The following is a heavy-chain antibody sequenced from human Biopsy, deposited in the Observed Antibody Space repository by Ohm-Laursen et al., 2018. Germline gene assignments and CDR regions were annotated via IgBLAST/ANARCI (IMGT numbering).Heavy chain of an antibody. CDR1: GGSISSFY. V-gene: IGHV4-59*08. D-gene: IGHD2-15*01. CDR3: ARRGSGGRSFDH. Sequence: GTLSITCAVSGGSISSFYWTWIRQPPGKGPEWIGDISDSGSTNYKPSLKSRVIISVDTSKNQFSLNLSSVTAADTAVYYCARRGSGGRSFDHWGQGTLVTVSS. CDR2: ISDSGST. J-gene: IGHJ4*02.